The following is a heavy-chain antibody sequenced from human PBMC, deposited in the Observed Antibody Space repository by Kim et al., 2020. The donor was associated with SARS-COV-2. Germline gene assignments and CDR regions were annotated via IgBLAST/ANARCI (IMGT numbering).Heavy chain of an antibody. CDR2: IDPSDSYT. Sequence: GESLKISCKGSGYSFTSYWISWVRQMPGKGLEWMGRIDPSDSYTNYSPSFQGHVTISADKSISTAYLQWSSLKASDTAMYYCAICIAAAGTPLDYWGQGTLVTVSS. CDR3: AICIAAAGTPLDY. V-gene: IGHV5-10-1*01. CDR1: GYSFTSYW. J-gene: IGHJ4*02. D-gene: IGHD6-13*01.